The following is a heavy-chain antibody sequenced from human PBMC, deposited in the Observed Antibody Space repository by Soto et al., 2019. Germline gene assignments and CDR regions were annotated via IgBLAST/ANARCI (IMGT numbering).Heavy chain of an antibody. CDR1: GGSIISGGYS. CDR3: ARHGRIDYYGSGSYYNRDYYYYGMDV. CDR2: IYHSGST. Sequence: ASEILSLTCAVSGGSIISGGYSWSWIRQPPGKGIERIGYIYHSGSTYYNPSLKSRVTISVDTSKNQFSLKLSSVTAADTAVYYCARHGRIDYYGSGSYYNRDYYYYGMDVWGQGTTVTVSS. D-gene: IGHD3-10*01. J-gene: IGHJ6*02. V-gene: IGHV4-30-2*01.